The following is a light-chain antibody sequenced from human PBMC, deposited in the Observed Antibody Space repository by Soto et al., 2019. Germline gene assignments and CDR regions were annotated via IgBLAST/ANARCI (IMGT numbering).Light chain of an antibody. Sequence: QSALTQPASVSGSPGQSITISCTGTSSDVGSYNLVSWYQQHPGKAPKLMIYEGSKRPSGISSRFSGSKSGNTASLTTSGLQAEDEADFYCCSYASSGTYVFGTGTKLTVL. J-gene: IGLJ1*01. CDR2: EGS. CDR3: CSYASSGTYV. V-gene: IGLV2-23*01. CDR1: SSDVGSYNL.